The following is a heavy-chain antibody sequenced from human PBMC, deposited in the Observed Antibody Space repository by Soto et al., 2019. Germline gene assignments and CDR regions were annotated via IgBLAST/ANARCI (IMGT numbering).Heavy chain of an antibody. Sequence: LRLSCAASGFTFSSYSMNWVRQAPGKGLEWVSYISSSSSTIYYADSVKGRFTISRDNAKNSLYLQMNSLRDEDTAVYYCASLDYDFWSGPRPMDVWGQGTTVTVSS. CDR2: ISSSSSTI. V-gene: IGHV3-48*02. CDR3: ASLDYDFWSGPRPMDV. D-gene: IGHD3-3*01. CDR1: GFTFSSYS. J-gene: IGHJ6*02.